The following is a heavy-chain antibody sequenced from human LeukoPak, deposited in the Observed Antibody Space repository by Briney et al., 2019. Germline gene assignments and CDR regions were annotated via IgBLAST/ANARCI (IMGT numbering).Heavy chain of an antibody. CDR1: GGSISSGGYS. J-gene: IGHJ4*02. CDR3: ASGGYNYSFDY. CDR2: IYHSGST. V-gene: IGHV4-30-2*01. Sequence: SETLSLTCAASGGSISSGGYSWSWIRQPPGKGLEWIGYIYHSGSTYYNPSLKSRVTISVDRSKNQFSLKLSSVTAADTAVHYCASGGYNYSFDYWGQGTLVTVSS. D-gene: IGHD5-24*01.